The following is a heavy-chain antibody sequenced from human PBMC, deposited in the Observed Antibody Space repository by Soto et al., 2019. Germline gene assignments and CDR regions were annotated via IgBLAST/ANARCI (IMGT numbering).Heavy chain of an antibody. CDR3: ARHLGGNHYYYGMDV. V-gene: IGHV1-69*12. D-gene: IGHD3-16*01. CDR1: GGTFSSYA. Sequence: QVQLVQSGAEVKKPGSSVKVSCKASGGTFSSYAISWVRQAPGQGLEWMGGIIPIFGTADYAQKFQGRVTITADDFTGTAYMELSRLRSEDTAVYYCARHLGGNHYYYGMDVWGQGTTVTVSS. CDR2: IIPIFGTA. J-gene: IGHJ6*02.